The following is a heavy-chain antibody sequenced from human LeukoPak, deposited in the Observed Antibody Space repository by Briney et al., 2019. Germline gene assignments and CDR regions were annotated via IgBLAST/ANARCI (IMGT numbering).Heavy chain of an antibody. V-gene: IGHV1-69*04. CDR3: ARGGYGGNPMGY. J-gene: IGHJ4*02. CDR1: GGTFSSYA. Sequence: ASVKVSCKASGGTFSSYAISWVRQAPGQGLEWMGRIIPILGIANYAQKFQGRVTITADKSTSTAYMELSSLRSEDTAVYYCARGGYGGNPMGYWGQGTLVTVSS. CDR2: IIPILGIA. D-gene: IGHD4-23*01.